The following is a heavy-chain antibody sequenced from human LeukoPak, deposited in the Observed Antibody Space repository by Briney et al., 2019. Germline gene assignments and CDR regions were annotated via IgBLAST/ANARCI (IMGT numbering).Heavy chain of an antibody. Sequence: VASVKVSCKASGYTFTSYGISWVRQAPGQGLEWMGWISAYNGNTNYAQKLQGRVTMTTDTSTSTAYMELRSLRSDDTAVYYCARVDSEDSSGYYYTTEGGYFDYWGQGTLVTVSS. CDR1: GYTFTSYG. V-gene: IGHV1-18*01. CDR2: ISAYNGNT. D-gene: IGHD3-22*01. J-gene: IGHJ4*02. CDR3: ARVDSEDSSGYYYTTEGGYFDY.